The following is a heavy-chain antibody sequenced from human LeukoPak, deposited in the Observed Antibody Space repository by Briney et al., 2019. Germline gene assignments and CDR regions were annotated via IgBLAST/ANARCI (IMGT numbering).Heavy chain of an antibody. CDR2: IWYDGSNK. J-gene: IGHJ4*02. D-gene: IGHD3-16*01. Sequence: GGSLRLFCAASGFSFSTYGMHWVRQAPGKGLEWVAVIWYDGSNKYYADSVKGRFTISRDNSKNTLYLEMNSLRAEDTAVYYCARRGQTGGYFDYWGQGTLVTVSS. V-gene: IGHV3-33*01. CDR3: ARRGQTGGYFDY. CDR1: GFSFSTYG.